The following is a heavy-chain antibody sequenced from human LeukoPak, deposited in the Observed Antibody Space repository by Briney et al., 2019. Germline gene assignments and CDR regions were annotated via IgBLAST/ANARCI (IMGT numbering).Heavy chain of an antibody. Sequence: ASVKVSSKASGYTFTGYYMHWVRHAPGQGLEWMGWINPNSGGTNYAQKFQGRVTMTRDTSISTAYMELSRLRSDDTAVYYCAGYCSSTSCYSNWFDPWGQGTLVTVSS. D-gene: IGHD2-2*01. CDR3: AGYCSSTSCYSNWFDP. CDR1: GYTFTGYY. J-gene: IGHJ5*02. CDR2: INPNSGGT. V-gene: IGHV1-2*02.